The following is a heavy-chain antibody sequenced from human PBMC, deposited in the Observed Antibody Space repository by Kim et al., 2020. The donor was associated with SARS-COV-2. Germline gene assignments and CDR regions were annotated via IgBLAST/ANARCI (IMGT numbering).Heavy chain of an antibody. CDR3: ARDNGYGSGSYSSMDV. CDR1: GFTFSSYS. D-gene: IGHD3-10*01. J-gene: IGHJ6*02. CDR2: ISSSSSYI. V-gene: IGHV3-21*01. Sequence: GGSLRLSCVASGFTFSSYSMNWVRQAPGKGLEWVSSISSSSSYIYYADSVKGRFTISRDNAKNSLYLQMNSLRAEDTAVYYCARDNGYGSGSYSSMDVWGQGTTVTVSS.